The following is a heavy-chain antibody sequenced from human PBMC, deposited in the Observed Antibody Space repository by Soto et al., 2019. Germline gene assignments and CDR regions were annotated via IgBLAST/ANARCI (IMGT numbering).Heavy chain of an antibody. CDR1: GCSVTANY. V-gene: IGHV3-66*01. D-gene: IGHD6-19*01. Sequence: PGGSLRLCCEVSGCSVTANYMSWVRQAPGKGLEWVSVIYSGGSTYYADSVKGRFTISRDNSKNTLYLQMNSLRAEDTAVYYCARGGTVAVFYGMDAWGQGTTVTVSS. CDR2: IYSGGST. CDR3: ARGGTVAVFYGMDA. J-gene: IGHJ6*02.